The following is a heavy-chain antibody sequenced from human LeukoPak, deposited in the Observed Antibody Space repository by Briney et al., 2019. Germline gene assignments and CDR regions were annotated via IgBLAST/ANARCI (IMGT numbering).Heavy chain of an antibody. V-gene: IGHV4-4*07. Sequence: SETLSLTCTVSGGSINNYYWSWIRQPAGKGLEWIGSIYTRGSTNYNPSLKSRVTMSVDTSKNQFSLKLSSVTAADTAVYYCARGRYCSADICSGGDAFDIWGQGTMVSVSS. D-gene: IGHD2-15*01. J-gene: IGHJ3*02. CDR2: IYTRGST. CDR3: ARGRYCSADICSGGDAFDI. CDR1: GGSINNYY.